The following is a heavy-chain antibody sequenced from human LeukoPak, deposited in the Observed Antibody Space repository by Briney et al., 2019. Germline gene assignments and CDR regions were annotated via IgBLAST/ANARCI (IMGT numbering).Heavy chain of an antibody. CDR3: ATEVSPSYDFWSGYYMDV. CDR1: GYTLTELS. D-gene: IGHD3-3*01. CDR2: FDPEDGET. J-gene: IGHJ6*03. V-gene: IGHV1-24*01. Sequence: ASVKVSCKVSGYTLTELSMHWVRQAPGKGLEWMGDFDPEDGETIYAQKFQGRVTMTEDTSTDTAYMELSSLRSEDTAVYYCATEVSPSYDFWSGYYMDVWGTGTTVTVSS.